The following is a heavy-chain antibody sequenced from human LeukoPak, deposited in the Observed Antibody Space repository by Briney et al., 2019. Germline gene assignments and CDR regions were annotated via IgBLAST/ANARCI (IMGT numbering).Heavy chain of an antibody. J-gene: IGHJ4*02. CDR1: GYTFTDYY. D-gene: IGHD3-3*01. V-gene: IGHV1-2*02. CDR2: INPNSGGT. Sequence: ASVKVPCKASGYTFTDYYMHWVRQAPGQGLGWMGWINPNSGGTNYAQKFQGRVTMTRDTSISTAYMELSRVRSDDTAVYYCARGGRSIFGVADYWGQGTLVTVSS. CDR3: ARGGRSIFGVADY.